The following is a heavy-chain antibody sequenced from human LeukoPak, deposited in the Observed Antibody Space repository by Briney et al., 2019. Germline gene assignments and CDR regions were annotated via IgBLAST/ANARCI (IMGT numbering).Heavy chain of an antibody. V-gene: IGHV1-46*04. D-gene: IGHD3-22*01. J-gene: IGHJ4*02. CDR2: INPSGGST. Sequence: DSVKVPCKASGYTFTSYYMHWVRQAPGQGLEWMGIINPSGGSTSYAQKLQGRVTMTRDTSTSTVYMELSSLRSEDTAVYYCARDPPTGDSSGYYPAGGFDYWGQGTLVTVSS. CDR3: ARDPPTGDSSGYYPAGGFDY. CDR1: GYTFTSYY.